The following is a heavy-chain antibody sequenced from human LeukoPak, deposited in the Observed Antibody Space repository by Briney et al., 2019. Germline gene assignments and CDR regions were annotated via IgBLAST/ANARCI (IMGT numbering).Heavy chain of an antibody. J-gene: IGHJ6*02. CDR1: GGSISSGGYY. CDR3: ARAPDWLLAPYGMDV. V-gene: IGHV4-31*03. Sequence: SSQTLSLTGTVSGGSISSGGYYWSWIRQHPGKGLEWIGYIYYSGSTYYNPSLKSRVTISVDTSKNQFSLKLSSVTAADTAVYYCARAPDWLLAPYGMDVWGQGTTVTVSS. CDR2: IYYSGST. D-gene: IGHD3-9*01.